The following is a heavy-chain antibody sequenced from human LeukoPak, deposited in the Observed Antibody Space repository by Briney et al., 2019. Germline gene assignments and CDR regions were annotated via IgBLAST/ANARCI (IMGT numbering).Heavy chain of an antibody. CDR2: IYGSGST. CDR1: GGSISSGSYY. V-gene: IGHV4-61*02. J-gene: IGHJ5*02. D-gene: IGHD3-10*01. CDR3: AREGLNMVRGVIPKEAWGWFDP. Sequence: PSQTLSLTCTVSGGSISSGSYYWNCIRQPAGKGLEWIGRIYGSGSTNYNPSLKRRATISVDTSKNQFSLKLSSVTAADTAVYYCAREGLNMVRGVIPKEAWGWFDPWGQGTLVTVSS.